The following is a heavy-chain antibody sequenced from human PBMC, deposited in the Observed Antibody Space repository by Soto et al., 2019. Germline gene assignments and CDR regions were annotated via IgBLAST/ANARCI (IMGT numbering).Heavy chain of an antibody. CDR1: GFTFSTYW. V-gene: IGHV3-74*01. CDR2: INSDGSSR. Sequence: QAGGSLRLSCAASGFTFSTYWMHWVRQAPGKGLVWVSRINSDGSSRNYADLVKGRLTISRDNAKNTLYLQMNSLRAEDTAVYYCTRSRPGYYDMDVWGQGTTVTVSS. J-gene: IGHJ6*02. CDR3: TRSRPGYYDMDV. D-gene: IGHD7-27*01.